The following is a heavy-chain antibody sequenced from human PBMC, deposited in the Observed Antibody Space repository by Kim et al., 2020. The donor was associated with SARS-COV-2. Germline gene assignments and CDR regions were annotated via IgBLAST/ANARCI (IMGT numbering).Heavy chain of an antibody. CDR3: TTGGAE. J-gene: IGHJ4*02. V-gene: IGHV3-7*01. CDR2: IKPDGSAD. CDR1: GFTFSSYW. Sequence: GGSLRLSCAASGFTFSSYWMSWVRQPPGKGLEWVANIKPDGSADYYVDSVKGRFTISRDNAKNSLYLQMNNLRAEDTAVYYCTTGGAEWGQGTLVPVSS. D-gene: IGHD3-10*01.